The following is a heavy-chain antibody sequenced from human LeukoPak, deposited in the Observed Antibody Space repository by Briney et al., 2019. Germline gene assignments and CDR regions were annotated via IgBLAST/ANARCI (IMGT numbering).Heavy chain of an antibody. CDR1: GFIVSTNY. Sequence: GGSLRLSCAASGFIVSTNYMTWVRQAPGKGLEWVSVIYSGGSTYYADSVKGRFTISRDISKNMVYLQMNSLRADDTAVYYCARDDTSGGYYEFGYWGQGTLVTVSS. CDR3: ARDDTSGGYYEFGY. CDR2: IYSGGST. V-gene: IGHV3-53*01. J-gene: IGHJ4*02. D-gene: IGHD6-19*01.